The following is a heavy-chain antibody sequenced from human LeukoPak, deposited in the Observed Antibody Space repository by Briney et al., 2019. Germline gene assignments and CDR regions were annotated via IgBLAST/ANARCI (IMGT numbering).Heavy chain of an antibody. J-gene: IGHJ4*02. Sequence: ESGRTLVKPTQTLTLTCTFSGFSLSTSGVGGGWSRQPPVKALEWLALIYWDDDKRYTPSLKSRLTITKDTSKNPVVLTMTNMEPVDTATYYCAHKPVETFDYWGQGTLVTVSS. CDR1: GFSLSTSGVG. D-gene: IGHD5-24*01. CDR3: AHKPVETFDY. CDR2: IYWDDDK. V-gene: IGHV2-5*02.